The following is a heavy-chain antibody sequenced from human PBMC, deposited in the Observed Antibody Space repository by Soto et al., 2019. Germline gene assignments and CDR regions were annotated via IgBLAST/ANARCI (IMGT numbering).Heavy chain of an antibody. J-gene: IGHJ5*02. CDR1: GGSISSGDYY. Sequence: SETLSLTCTVSGGSISSGDYYWSWIRQPPGKGLEWIGYIYYSGSTYYNPSLKSRVTISVDTSKNQFSLKLSSVTAADTAVYYCARGYSGYDFVEDWFDPWGQGTLVTVSS. V-gene: IGHV4-30-4*01. CDR3: ARGYSGYDFVEDWFDP. CDR2: IYYSGST. D-gene: IGHD5-12*01.